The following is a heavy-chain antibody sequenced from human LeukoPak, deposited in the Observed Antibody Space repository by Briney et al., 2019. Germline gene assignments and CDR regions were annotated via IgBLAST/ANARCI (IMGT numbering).Heavy chain of an antibody. CDR2: ISFDGGDK. J-gene: IGHJ6*04. Sequence: PGGSLRLSCAASGFTFSNYAMHWVRQAPGKGLEWVAVISFDGGDKYYADSVKGRFTISRDNAKNSLYLQMNSLRAEDTAVYYCAELGITMIGGVWGKGTTVTISS. D-gene: IGHD3-10*02. CDR1: GFTFSNYA. CDR3: AELGITMIGGV. V-gene: IGHV3-30*18.